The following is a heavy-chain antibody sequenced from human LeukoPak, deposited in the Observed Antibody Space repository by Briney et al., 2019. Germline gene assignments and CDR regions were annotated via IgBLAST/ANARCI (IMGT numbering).Heavy chain of an antibody. Sequence: GGSLRLSCAASGFTFSDYYMSWIRQAPGKGLEWVSYISSSGSTIYYADSVKGRFTISRDNSKNTLYLQMNSLRAEDTAVYYCAKRGGGYDFWSGYYPPFDYWSQGTLVTVSS. J-gene: IGHJ4*02. CDR3: AKRGGGYDFWSGYYPPFDY. D-gene: IGHD3-3*01. CDR1: GFTFSDYY. CDR2: ISSSGSTI. V-gene: IGHV3-11*01.